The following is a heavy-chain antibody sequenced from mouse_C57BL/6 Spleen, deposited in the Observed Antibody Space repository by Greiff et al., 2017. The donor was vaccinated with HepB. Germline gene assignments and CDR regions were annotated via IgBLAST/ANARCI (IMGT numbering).Heavy chain of an antibody. D-gene: IGHD2-10*01. CDR2: IYPGNSDT. CDR3: TRSSYYGTLYAMDY. CDR1: GYTFTSYW. Sequence: EVQLQQSGTVLARPGASVKMSCKTSGYTFTSYWMHWVKQRPGQGLEWIGAIYPGNSDTSYNQKFKGKAKLTAVTSASTAYMELSSLTNEDSAVYYCTRSSYYGTLYAMDYWGQGTSVTVSS. J-gene: IGHJ4*01. V-gene: IGHV1-5*01.